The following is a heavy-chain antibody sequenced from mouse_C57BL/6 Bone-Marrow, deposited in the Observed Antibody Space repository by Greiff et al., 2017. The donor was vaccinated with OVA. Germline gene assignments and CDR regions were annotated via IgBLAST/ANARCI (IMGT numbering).Heavy chain of an antibody. Sequence: QVTLKVSGPGILQPSQTLSLTCSFSGFSLSTFGMGVGWIRQPSGKGLEWLAHIWWDDDKYYNPALTRRHTNSKDTSKNQVFLKIANVDTADTATYYWARIYYYGSSYRYFDVWGTGTTVTVSS. D-gene: IGHD1-1*01. CDR1: GFSLSTFGMG. V-gene: IGHV8-8*01. J-gene: IGHJ1*03. CDR2: IWWDDDK. CDR3: ARIYYYGSSYRYFDV.